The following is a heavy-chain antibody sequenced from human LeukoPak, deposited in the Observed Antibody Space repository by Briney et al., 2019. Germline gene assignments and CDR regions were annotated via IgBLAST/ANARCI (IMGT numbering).Heavy chain of an antibody. CDR2: IIPIFGTA. D-gene: IGHD3-10*01. Sequence: SVKVSCKASGGTFSSYAISWVRQAPAQGLEWMEGIIPIFGTANYAQKFQGRVTITADESTSTAYMELSSLRSEDTAVYYCARVRYYYNSFEAFDIWGQGTMVTVSS. CDR1: GGTFSSYA. CDR3: ARVRYYYNSFEAFDI. V-gene: IGHV1-69*13. J-gene: IGHJ3*02.